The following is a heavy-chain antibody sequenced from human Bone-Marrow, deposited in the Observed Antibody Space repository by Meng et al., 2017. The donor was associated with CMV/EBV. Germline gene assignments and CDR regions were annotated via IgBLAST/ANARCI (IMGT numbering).Heavy chain of an antibody. J-gene: IGHJ5*02. CDR3: AREANQGYSDWFDP. V-gene: IGHV1-69*10. CDR1: GGTFSNYA. D-gene: IGHD6-13*01. Sequence: SVKVSCKASGGTFSNYAISWVRQAPGQGLEWMGGIIPILGIANYAQKFQGRVTITADKSTSTAYMELSSLRAEDTAVYYCAREANQGYSDWFDPWGQGTLVTVSS. CDR2: IIPILGIA.